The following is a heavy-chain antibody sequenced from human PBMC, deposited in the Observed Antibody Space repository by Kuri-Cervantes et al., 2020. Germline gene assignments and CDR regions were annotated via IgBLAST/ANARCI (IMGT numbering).Heavy chain of an antibody. CDR1: GLTFSNAW. CDR2: IKSKTDGGTT. V-gene: IGHV3-15*01. Sequence: GGSLRLSWAAFGLTFSNAWMSWVRQAPGKGLEWVGRIKSKTDGGTTDYAAPVKGRFTISRDDSKNTLYLQMNSLKTEDTAVYYCTTGRRWELLPYYYYGMDVWGQGTTVTVSS. CDR3: TTGRRWELLPYYYYGMDV. D-gene: IGHD1-26*01. J-gene: IGHJ6*02.